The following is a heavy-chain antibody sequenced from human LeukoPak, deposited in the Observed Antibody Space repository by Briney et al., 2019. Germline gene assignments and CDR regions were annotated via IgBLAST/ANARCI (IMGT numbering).Heavy chain of an antibody. CDR3: ARERYSGYYFDC. CDR2: ISTGGSII. J-gene: IGHJ4*02. V-gene: IGHV3-48*03. D-gene: IGHD5-18*01. Sequence: GGSLRLSCAASGFTFSNFEMNWVRQAPGKGLEWVSYISTGGSIIHYAVSVKGRFTISRDNAKNSLYLEMNSLRAEDTAIYYCARERYSGYYFDCWGQGTLVTVSS. CDR1: GFTFSNFE.